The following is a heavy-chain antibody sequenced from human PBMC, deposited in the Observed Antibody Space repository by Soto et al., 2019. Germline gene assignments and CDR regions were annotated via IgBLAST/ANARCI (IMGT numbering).Heavy chain of an antibody. Sequence: EVQLVDSGGGLVQPGRSLRLSCTASGFIFHDYAMHWVRQAPGKGLEWVAGIRWDSGSIAYADSVKGRFTISRDNAKNSLYLQMNSLSAEDTALYYCAKDLGVAITYYLDYWGQGTLVTVSS. CDR1: GFIFHDYA. V-gene: IGHV3-9*01. D-gene: IGHD3-3*01. CDR2: IRWDSGSI. J-gene: IGHJ4*02. CDR3: AKDLGVAITYYLDY.